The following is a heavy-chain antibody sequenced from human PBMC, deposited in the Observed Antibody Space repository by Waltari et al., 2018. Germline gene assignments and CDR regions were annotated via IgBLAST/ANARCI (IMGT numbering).Heavy chain of an antibody. CDR2: IIPSGDST. Sequence: VQRLESGGGWVQPGGSLRLPCEASVFTFKNYDWSRFRRAPGKGLEWVSAIIPSGDSTLYGDSVKGRFTISRDNSKNILYLQLNSLRAEDTAVYYCAKDRDESQPYCGSDCYWDSWGQGTLVTVSS. V-gene: IGHV3-23*01. J-gene: IGHJ4*02. CDR1: VFTFKNYD. CDR3: AKDRDESQPYCGSDCYWDS. D-gene: IGHD2-21*01.